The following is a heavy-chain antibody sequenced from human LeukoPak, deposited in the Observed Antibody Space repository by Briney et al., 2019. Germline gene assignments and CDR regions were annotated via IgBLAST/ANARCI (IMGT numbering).Heavy chain of an antibody. Sequence: QTLSRTCAISGDSVSSNSAAWNWIRQSPSGGLEWVGRTYYRSKWYNEYAVSVKSRITINPDTTNNQFSLQLNSVTPEDTTVYYCAREDGIVATIFDYWGQGTLVTVSS. CDR3: AREDGIVATIFDY. J-gene: IGHJ4*02. CDR2: TYYRSKWYN. CDR1: GDSVSSNSAA. V-gene: IGHV6-1*01. D-gene: IGHD5-12*01.